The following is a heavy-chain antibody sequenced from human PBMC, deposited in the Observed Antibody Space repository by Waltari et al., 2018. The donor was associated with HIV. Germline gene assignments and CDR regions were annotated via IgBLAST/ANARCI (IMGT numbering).Heavy chain of an antibody. J-gene: IGHJ3*02. D-gene: IGHD1-26*01. CDR1: GYSFSVYS. V-gene: IGHV1-2*02. CDR3: ARDVSGSQGNAFDI. CDR2: VNPKTGIT. Sequence: QEQLVQSGAEVKKPGASVKVSCKASGYSFSVYSTHWLRQAPGQGLEWMGWVNPKTGITYYAKTFQGRFTMTRDASISTAYMDLTSLTSDDTAVYYCARDVSGSQGNAFDIWGQGTMVTVSS.